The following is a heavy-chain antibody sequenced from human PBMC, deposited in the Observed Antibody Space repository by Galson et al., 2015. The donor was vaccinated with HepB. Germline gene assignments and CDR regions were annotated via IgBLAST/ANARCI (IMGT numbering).Heavy chain of an antibody. CDR1: GGTFSSYA. D-gene: IGHD3-16*02. V-gene: IGHV1-69*13. J-gene: IGHJ4*02. Sequence: SVKVSCKASGGTFSSYAISWVRQAPGQGLEWMGGIIPISGIANYAQKFQGRVTITADESTSTAYMELSSLRSEDTAVYYCARGDMITFGGVIVSQSLNIDYWGQGTLVTVSS. CDR3: ARGDMITFGGVIVSQSLNIDY. CDR2: IIPISGIA.